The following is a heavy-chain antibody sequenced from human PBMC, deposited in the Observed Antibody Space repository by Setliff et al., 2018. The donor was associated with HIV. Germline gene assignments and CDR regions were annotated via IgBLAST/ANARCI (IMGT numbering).Heavy chain of an antibody. Sequence: ASVKVSCKASGYTFSTYGISWVRQAPGQGLEWMGWITPYNNNTQYTQHLQGRVTITADESTSTAYMELSSLRSEDTAVYYCARVIVVVTATQLDYYYVDVWGKGTTVTVSS. CDR3: ARVIVVVTATQLDYYYVDV. J-gene: IGHJ6*03. V-gene: IGHV1-18*01. CDR1: GYTFSTYG. CDR2: ITPYNNNT. D-gene: IGHD2-21*02.